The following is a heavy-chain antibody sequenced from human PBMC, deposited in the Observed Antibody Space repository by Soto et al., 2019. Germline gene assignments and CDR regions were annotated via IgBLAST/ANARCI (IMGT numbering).Heavy chain of an antibody. Sequence: EVQLLESGGGLVQPGGSLRLSCAASGFTFSSYAMSWVRQAPGKGLEWVSAISGSGGSTYYADSVKGRFTISRDNSKNTLYRQRTGLGAEDRAVYYGGRGGWGVVTQEWYFDLWGRGTLVTVSS. V-gene: IGHV3-23*01. J-gene: IGHJ2*01. D-gene: IGHD2-21*02. CDR3: GRGGWGVVTQEWYFDL. CDR2: ISGSGGST. CDR1: GFTFSSYA.